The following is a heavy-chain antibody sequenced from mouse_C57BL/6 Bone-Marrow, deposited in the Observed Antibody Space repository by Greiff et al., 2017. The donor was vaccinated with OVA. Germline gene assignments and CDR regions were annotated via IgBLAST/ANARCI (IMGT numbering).Heavy chain of an antibody. D-gene: IGHD1-1*01. CDR2: INPSSGYT. V-gene: IGHV1-4*01. CDR3: ARRVYLDY. J-gene: IGHJ2*01. CDR1: GYTFTSYT. Sequence: QVQLKESGAELARPGASVEMSCKASGYTFTSYTMHWVKQRPGQGLEWIGYINPSSGYTKYNQKFKDKATLTADKSSSTAYMQLSSLTSEDSAVYYCARRVYLDYWGQGTTLTVSS.